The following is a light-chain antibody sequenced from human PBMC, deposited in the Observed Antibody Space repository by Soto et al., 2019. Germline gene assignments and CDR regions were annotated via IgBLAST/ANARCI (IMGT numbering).Light chain of an antibody. CDR2: GNS. J-gene: IGLJ1*01. Sequence: QAVVTQPPSVSGAPGQRVTISCTGSSSNIGAGYDVHWYQQLPGTAPKLLIYGNSNRPSGVPDRCSGSKSGTSASLAITGVQAEDEADYYCQSYDSSLSGYVFGTGTKLTVL. CDR1: SSNIGAGYD. V-gene: IGLV1-40*01. CDR3: QSYDSSLSGYV.